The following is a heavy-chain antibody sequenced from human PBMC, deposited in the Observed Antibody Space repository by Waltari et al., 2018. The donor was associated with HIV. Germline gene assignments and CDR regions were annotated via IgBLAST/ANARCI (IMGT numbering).Heavy chain of an antibody. CDR1: RFTFRSPA. CDR2: IGTAADT. V-gene: IGHV3-13*01. Sequence: EMQLVESGGGLIEPGGSMRPACEASRFTFRSPATPWVRQVAVKRLEWLATIGTAADTYDADSVRGRFIISRENAKNSLYLQMNSLTDGDTAVYFCARGLSGVYGGNRYFDLWGRGTLVTVSS. J-gene: IGHJ2*01. D-gene: IGHD4-17*01. CDR3: ARGLSGVYGGNRYFDL.